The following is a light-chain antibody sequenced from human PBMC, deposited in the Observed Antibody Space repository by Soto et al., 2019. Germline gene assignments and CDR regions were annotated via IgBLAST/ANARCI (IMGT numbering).Light chain of an antibody. CDR2: GAS. V-gene: IGKV3-15*01. CDR1: QSVSTY. J-gene: IGKJ1*01. CDR3: QQYNNWPSWT. Sequence: EKVLTQSPATLSMSPGERATLSCRASQSVSTYLAWYQQKPGQGPRLLIYGASTRATGIPARFSGSGSGTEFTLTISSLPSEDFAVYYCQQYNNWPSWTFGQGTKVEIK.